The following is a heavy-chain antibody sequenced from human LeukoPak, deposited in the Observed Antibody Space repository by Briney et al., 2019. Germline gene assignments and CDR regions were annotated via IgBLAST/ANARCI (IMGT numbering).Heavy chain of an antibody. J-gene: IGHJ4*02. CDR2: IYSVGST. CDR1: GFTVTSNY. V-gene: IGHV3-66*01. Sequence: GGSLRLSCAASGFTVTSNYMSWVRQAPGRGLEWVSDIYSVGSTYYADSVKGRFTIPRDNSKNTLYLQMNSLRVEDTAVYFCARARGAVAGLYFDKWGQGTLVTVSS. D-gene: IGHD6-19*01. CDR3: ARARGAVAGLYFDK.